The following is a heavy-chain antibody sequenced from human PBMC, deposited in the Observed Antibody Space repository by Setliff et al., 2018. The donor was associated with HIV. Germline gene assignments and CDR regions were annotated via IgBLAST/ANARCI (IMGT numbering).Heavy chain of an antibody. CDR3: ARGRRVVPAAESNWFDP. CDR2: IIPVFGTL. CDR1: GGTFSSFA. V-gene: IGHV1-69*13. D-gene: IGHD2-2*01. Sequence: WASVKVSCKASGGTFSSFAISWVRQAPGQGLEWMGEIIPVFGTLNYAQKFQGRVTITADELTGTAYMDLTNLRPEDTAVYYCARGRRVVPAAESNWFDPWGQGTLVTVSS. J-gene: IGHJ5*02.